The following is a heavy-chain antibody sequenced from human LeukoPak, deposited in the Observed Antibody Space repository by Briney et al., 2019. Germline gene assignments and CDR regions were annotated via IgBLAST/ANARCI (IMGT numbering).Heavy chain of an antibody. CDR2: INPSGGST. CDR1: GYTFTSYY. Sequence: ASVTVSCKASGYTFTSYYMHWVRQAPGQGLEWMGIINPSGGSTSYAQKFQGRVTMTEDTSTDTAYMELSSLRSDDTAVYYCARDMSFAVSMVSPDYWGQGTLVTVSS. J-gene: IGHJ4*02. V-gene: IGHV1-46*01. CDR3: ARDMSFAVSMVSPDY. D-gene: IGHD2-8*01.